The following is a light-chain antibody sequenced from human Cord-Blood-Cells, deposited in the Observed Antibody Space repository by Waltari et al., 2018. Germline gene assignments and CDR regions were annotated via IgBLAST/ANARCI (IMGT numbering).Light chain of an antibody. CDR3: QSADSSGTYYV. V-gene: IGLV3-25*03. Sequence: SYELTQPPSVSVSPGQTARITCSGDALPKQYAYWYQQKPGQAPVLVIYKDSERPSGIPERFSGSSSGTTVTLTISGVQGEDEADYYCQSADSSGTYYVFGTGTKVTVL. J-gene: IGLJ1*01. CDR2: KDS. CDR1: ALPKQY.